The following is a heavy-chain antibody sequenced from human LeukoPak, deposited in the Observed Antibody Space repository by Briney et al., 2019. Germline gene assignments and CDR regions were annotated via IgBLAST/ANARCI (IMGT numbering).Heavy chain of an antibody. Sequence: GGSLRLSCAAFGFTFTNYAMGWVRQARGKGLEWVSAISDRGDRQYYADSVKGRFTISRDNSMNTLRLQMNSLSVEDAAVYYCVVYTGGYRSQFWGQGTLVTVSS. V-gene: IGHV3-23*01. D-gene: IGHD5-24*01. J-gene: IGHJ4*02. CDR2: ISDRGDRQ. CDR1: GFTFTNYA. CDR3: VVYTGGYRSQF.